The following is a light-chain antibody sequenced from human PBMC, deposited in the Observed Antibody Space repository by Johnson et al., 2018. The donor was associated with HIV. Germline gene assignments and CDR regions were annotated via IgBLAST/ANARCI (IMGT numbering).Light chain of an antibody. Sequence: QFVLTQPPSVSAAPGQTVTISCSGSSSNVGSSFVSWYQQFPGTAPKLLIYENNKRPSGIPDRFSGSKSGTSATLGITGLQTGNEADYYCETWDCCLSGYDVVGAGTKVSVL. V-gene: IGLV1-51*02. CDR2: ENN. CDR3: ETWDCCLSGYDV. CDR1: SSNVGSSF. J-gene: IGLJ1*01.